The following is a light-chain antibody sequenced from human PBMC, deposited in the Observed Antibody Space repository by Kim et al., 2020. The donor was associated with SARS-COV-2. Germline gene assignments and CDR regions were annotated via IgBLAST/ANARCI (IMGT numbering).Light chain of an antibody. CDR1: F. CDR2: DAS. V-gene: IGKV3-11*01. J-gene: IGKJ4*01. Sequence: FLGWYQQNPDQAPRLLIYDASNRATGVPARFSGSGSGTDFTLTITSLEPEDSAVYYCLQRSNWLTFGGGTKVDIK. CDR3: LQRSNWLT.